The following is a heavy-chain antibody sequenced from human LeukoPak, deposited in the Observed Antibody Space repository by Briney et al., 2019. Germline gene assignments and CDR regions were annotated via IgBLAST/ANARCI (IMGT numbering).Heavy chain of an antibody. J-gene: IGHJ4*02. CDR3: AKYGNSGWVIDN. V-gene: IGHV4-59*08. CDR2: IYYTGGT. D-gene: IGHD6-19*01. Sequence: AETLSLTCTVSAGSIGRDYWTWIRQPPGKRLEYIGYIYYTGGTNYNPSLKSRVTISVGTSKNQFSLKLSSVTAADTAVYFCAKYGNSGWVIDNWGQGTLVTVSS. CDR1: AGSIGRDY.